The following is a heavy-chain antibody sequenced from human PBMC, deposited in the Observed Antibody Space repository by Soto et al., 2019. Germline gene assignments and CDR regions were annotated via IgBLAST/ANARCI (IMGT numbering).Heavy chain of an antibody. V-gene: IGHV3-7*03. J-gene: IGHJ4*02. CDR2: IKEDGSEK. Sequence: EVQLVESGGGLVQPGGSLRLSCAASGFTFSSYWMSWVRQAPGTGLEWVANIKEDGSEKYYVDSVKGRFTISRDSAKNSLFLQMNSLKAEDTAVYYCVRVGRGGGDWGQGTLVTVSS. D-gene: IGHD3-10*01. CDR3: VRVGRGGGD. CDR1: GFTFSSYW.